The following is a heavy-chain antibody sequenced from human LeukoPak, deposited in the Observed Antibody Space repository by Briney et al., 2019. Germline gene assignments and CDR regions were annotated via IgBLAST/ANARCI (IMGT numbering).Heavy chain of an antibody. CDR2: IYYSGST. V-gene: IGHV4-39*07. Sequence: SETLSPTGPVSVASISGSSYYWGWFGQPPGKGLEWIGSIYYSGSTYYNPSLKSRVTISVDTSKNQFSLKLSSVTAADTAVYYCARRAIAIDYWGQGTLVTVSS. D-gene: IGHD2-2*02. CDR1: VASISGSSYY. CDR3: ARRAIAIDY. J-gene: IGHJ4*02.